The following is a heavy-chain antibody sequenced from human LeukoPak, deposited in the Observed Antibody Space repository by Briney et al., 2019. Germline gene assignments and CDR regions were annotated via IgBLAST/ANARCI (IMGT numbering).Heavy chain of an antibody. CDR3: ARVRYCSGGSCYHYFDY. CDR1: GFTFSNFW. D-gene: IGHD2-15*01. CDR2: IWYDGSNK. Sequence: GGSLRLSCAASGFTFSNFWMHWVRQAPGKGLEWVAVIWYDGSNKYYADSVKGRFTISRDNSKNTLYLQMNSLRAEDTAVYYCARVRYCSGGSCYHYFDYWGQGTLVTVSS. V-gene: IGHV3-33*08. J-gene: IGHJ4*02.